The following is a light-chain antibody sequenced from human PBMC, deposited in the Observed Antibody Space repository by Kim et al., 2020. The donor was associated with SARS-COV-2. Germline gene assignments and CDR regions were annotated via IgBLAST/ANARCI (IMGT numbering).Light chain of an antibody. CDR2: GVS. J-gene: IGKJ5*01. V-gene: IGKV1-6*01. CDR1: QVVGNK. CDR3: QHLNDYPIT. Sequence: AIQLTQSPSSLSASVGDRVTITCRASQVVGNKIAWYQVKPGQAPKLLINGVSGFQTSRFSGSGSGTYFALTISNLRPYDAGTYYCQHLNDYPITFGQGTRLEIK.